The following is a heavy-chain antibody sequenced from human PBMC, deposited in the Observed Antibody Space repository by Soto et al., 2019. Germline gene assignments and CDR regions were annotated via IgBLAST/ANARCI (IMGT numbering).Heavy chain of an antibody. CDR1: GYTFTGYY. V-gene: IGHV1-2*02. CDR2: INPNSGGT. J-gene: IGHJ6*02. Sequence: ASVKVSCKASGYTFTGYYMHWVRQAPGQGPEWMGWINPNSGGTNYAQKFQGRVTMTRDTSISTAYMELSRLRSDDTAVYYCARGTFSSSSSYYYYYGMDVWGQGATATVAS. CDR3: ARGTFSSSSSYYYYYGMDV. D-gene: IGHD6-6*01.